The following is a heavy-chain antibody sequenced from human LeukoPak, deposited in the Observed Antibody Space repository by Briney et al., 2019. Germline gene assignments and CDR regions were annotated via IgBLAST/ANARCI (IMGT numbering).Heavy chain of an antibody. CDR1: GFAFSGFA. J-gene: IGHJ4*02. D-gene: IGHD6-19*01. V-gene: IGHV3-23*01. CDR3: AKVSSRQWLAPFLFDY. Sequence: PGGSLRLSCSGSGFAFSGFAMGWVRQAPGKGLEWVSSISGSGDNTYYADSVDGRFIVSRDNTKNTLYLQMNSLRAEDTALYYCAKVSSRQWLAPFLFDYWGQGTLVTVSS. CDR2: ISGSGDNT.